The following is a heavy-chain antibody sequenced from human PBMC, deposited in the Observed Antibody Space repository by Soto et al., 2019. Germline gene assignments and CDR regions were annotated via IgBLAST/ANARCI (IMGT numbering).Heavy chain of an antibody. CDR1: GFTFSDYY. J-gene: IGHJ6*02. V-gene: IGHV3-11*01. Sequence: QVQLVESGGGLVQPGGSLRLSCAASGFTFSDYYMSWIRQAPGKGLEWVSYISSSGSTIYYADSVKGRFTISRDNAKNSLYLQMNSLRAEDTAVYYCARDVVLQGGEGFYYYYYGMDVWGQGTTVTVSS. D-gene: IGHD4-4*01. CDR2: ISSSGSTI. CDR3: ARDVVLQGGEGFYYYYYGMDV.